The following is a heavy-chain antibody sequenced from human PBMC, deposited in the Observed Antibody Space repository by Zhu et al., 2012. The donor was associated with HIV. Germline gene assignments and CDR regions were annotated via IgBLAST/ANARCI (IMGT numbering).Heavy chain of an antibody. CDR1: GGSFSGYY. J-gene: IGHJ3*02. V-gene: IGHV4-34*01. CDR2: INHSGST. CDR3: ARPGRTYYDILTGYGGXAFDI. D-gene: IGHD3-9*01. Sequence: QVQLQQWGAGLLKPSETLSLTCAVYGGSFSGYYWSWIRQPPGKGLEWIGEINHSGSTNYNPSLKSRVTISVDTSKNQFSLKLSSVTAADTAVYYCARPGRTYYDILTGYGGXAFDIWGQGTMVTVSS.